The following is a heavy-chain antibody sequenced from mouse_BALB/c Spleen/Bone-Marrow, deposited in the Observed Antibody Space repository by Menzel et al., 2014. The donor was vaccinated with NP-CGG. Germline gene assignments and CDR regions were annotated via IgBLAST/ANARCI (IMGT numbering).Heavy chain of an antibody. CDR1: DSEVFPIAY. V-gene: IGHV15-2*02. Sequence: VQLQESGSELRSPGSSVKLSCKDFDSEVFPIAYMGWIRQKPGQRFEWIGDILPIIGRTIYGEKFEDKATLDADTVSNTAYLELNSLTSEDSAIYYCARRGTTGAMDYWGQGTSVTVSS. CDR3: ARRGTTGAMDY. J-gene: IGHJ4*01. D-gene: IGHD1-1*01. CDR2: ILPIIGRT.